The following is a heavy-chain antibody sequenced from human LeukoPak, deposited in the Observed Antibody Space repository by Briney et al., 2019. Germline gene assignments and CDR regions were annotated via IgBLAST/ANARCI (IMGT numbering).Heavy chain of an antibody. CDR3: ARKFYGGAFDI. D-gene: IGHD4-23*01. J-gene: IGHJ3*02. Sequence: PGGSLRLSCAASGFTFSDYYMSWIRQAPGKGLEWVSYISSSSSYTNYADSVKGRFTISRDNAKNSLYLQMNSLRAEDTAVYYCARKFYGGAFDIWGQGTMVTVSS. V-gene: IGHV3-11*03. CDR1: GFTFSDYY. CDR2: ISSSSSYT.